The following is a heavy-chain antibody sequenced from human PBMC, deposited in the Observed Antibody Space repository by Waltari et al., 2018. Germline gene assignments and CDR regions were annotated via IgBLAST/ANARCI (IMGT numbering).Heavy chain of an antibody. CDR3: ARGRYRYSGSEVWFDP. Sequence: QAPGKGLEWVSSISSSSSYIYYADSVKGRFTISRDNAKNSLYLQMNSLRAEDTAVYYCARGRYRYSGSEVWFDPWGQGTLVTVSS. V-gene: IGHV3-21*01. J-gene: IGHJ5*02. CDR2: ISSSSSYI. D-gene: IGHD1-26*01.